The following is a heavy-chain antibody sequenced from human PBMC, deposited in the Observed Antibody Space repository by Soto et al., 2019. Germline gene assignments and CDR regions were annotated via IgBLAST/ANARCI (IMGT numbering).Heavy chain of an antibody. D-gene: IGHD3-16*01. CDR3: AHIMITWGGVSALDAFDM. CDR1: GFSLSTSRVA. V-gene: IGHV2-5*02. Sequence: QITLKESGPTLVNPTQTLTLTCSFSGFSLSTSRVAVAWIRQPPGKALEWLAIIYWDDDRRYSPSLKTRLAITKDTSKNQVVLTMTNLDPGDTATYYCAHIMITWGGVSALDAFDMWGQGTMVTVSS. CDR2: IYWDDDR. J-gene: IGHJ3*02.